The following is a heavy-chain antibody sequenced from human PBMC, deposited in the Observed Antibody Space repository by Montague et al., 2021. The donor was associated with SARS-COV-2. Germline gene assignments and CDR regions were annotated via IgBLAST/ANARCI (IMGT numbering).Heavy chain of an antibody. D-gene: IGHD5-12*01. Sequence: SLRLSCTASGFTFNSYSMNWVRQAPGKGLEWVSSISSTSTSIYYADSVKGRFTNSRDNAKNSLYLQMNSLRAEDTAVYYCYSGYDFGYWGQGTLVTVSS. J-gene: IGHJ4*02. CDR1: GFTFNSYS. CDR2: ISSTSTSI. CDR3: YSGYDFGY. V-gene: IGHV3-21*01.